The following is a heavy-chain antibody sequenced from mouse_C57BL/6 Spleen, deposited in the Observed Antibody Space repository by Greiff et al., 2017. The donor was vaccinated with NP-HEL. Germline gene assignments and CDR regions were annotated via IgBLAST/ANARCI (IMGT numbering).Heavy chain of an antibody. CDR1: GYTFTSYW. CDR3: TRLSDYDRYFDY. CDR2: IYPGNSDT. D-gene: IGHD2-4*01. J-gene: IGHJ2*01. V-gene: IGHV1-5*01. Sequence: VQLQQSGTVLARPGASVKMSCKTSGYTFTSYWMHWVKQRPGQGLEWIGAIYPGNSDTSYNQKFKGKAKLTAVTSASTAYMELSSLTNEDSSVYYCTRLSDYDRYFDYWGQGTTLTVSS.